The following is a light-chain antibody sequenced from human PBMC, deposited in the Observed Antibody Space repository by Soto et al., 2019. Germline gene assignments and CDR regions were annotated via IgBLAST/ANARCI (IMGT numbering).Light chain of an antibody. Sequence: QSVLTQPPSASGTPGQRVTISCSGSSSNIGSNSVNWYQQVPGTAPKLLIYSTNQRPSGVPDRFSGSKSDTSASLAISGLQSEDEADYYCQSFDSSLSNSWVFGGGTKLTVL. J-gene: IGLJ3*02. V-gene: IGLV1-44*01. CDR1: SSNIGSNS. CDR2: STN. CDR3: QSFDSSLSNSWV.